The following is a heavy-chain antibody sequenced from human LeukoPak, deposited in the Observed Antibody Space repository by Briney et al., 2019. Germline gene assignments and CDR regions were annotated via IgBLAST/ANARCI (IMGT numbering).Heavy chain of an antibody. V-gene: IGHV1-2*02. J-gene: IGHJ4*02. Sequence: ASVKVSCKASGYTFTGYFIHWVRQAPGQGLEWMGCINPNSGGTYYAQKFQGRGTMTRDTSISTAYMELSRLTSDDTAVYYCASTLAAGTSYFDYWGQGTLVTVSS. CDR2: INPNSGGT. CDR1: GYTFTGYF. D-gene: IGHD6-13*01. CDR3: ASTLAAGTSYFDY.